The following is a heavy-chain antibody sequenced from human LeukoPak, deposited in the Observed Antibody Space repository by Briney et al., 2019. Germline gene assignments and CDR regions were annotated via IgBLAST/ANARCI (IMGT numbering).Heavy chain of an antibody. D-gene: IGHD1-26*01. J-gene: IGHJ4*02. CDR2: IRYDGSNK. CDR1: GFTFSSHG. Sequence: PGGSLRLSCVASGFTFSSHGMHWVRQAPGKGLEWVAFIRYDGSNKYYADSVKGRFTISRDNSKNTLYLQMNSLRAEDTAVYYCARGTGYSGSYLRVDYWGQGTLVTVSS. V-gene: IGHV3-30*02. CDR3: ARGTGYSGSYLRVDY.